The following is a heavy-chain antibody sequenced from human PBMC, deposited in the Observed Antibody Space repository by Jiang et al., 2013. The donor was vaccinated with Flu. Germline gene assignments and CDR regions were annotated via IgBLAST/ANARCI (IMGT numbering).Heavy chain of an antibody. V-gene: IGHV4-39*01. CDR2: IYYTGST. D-gene: IGHD3-22*01. Sequence: LLKPSETLSLTCTVSGGSISSTSYYWGWIRQPPKKGLEWIGSIYYTGSTYDNPSLKSRVTISVDTAKSQVSLKLNSVTAADTAVYYCARLRYDSSGYYWFDPWGQGTQVTVSS. CDR3: ARLRYDSSGYYWFDP. J-gene: IGHJ5*02. CDR1: GGSISSTSYY.